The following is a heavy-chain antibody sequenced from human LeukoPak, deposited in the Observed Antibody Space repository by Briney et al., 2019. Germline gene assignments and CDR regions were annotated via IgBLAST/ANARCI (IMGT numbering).Heavy chain of an antibody. CDR1: GFTFSNYW. J-gene: IGHJ3*02. CDR2: IISDGSTT. CDR3: ARPIVLGTFEI. D-gene: IGHD2-8*02. V-gene: IGHV3-74*01. Sequence: GGSLRLSCAVSGFTFSNYWMHWVRQAPGKGLVWVSRIISDGSTTSYADSVKGRFTISRDNAKNTLYLQMNSLRVDDTAVYYCARPIVLGTFEIWGQGTMVTVSS.